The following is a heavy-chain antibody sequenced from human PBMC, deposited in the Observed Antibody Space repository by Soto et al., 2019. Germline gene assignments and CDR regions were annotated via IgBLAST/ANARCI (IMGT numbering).Heavy chain of an antibody. Sequence: SETLSLTCTVSGGSISSGVYYWIWIRQHPGKGLEWIGYIYYSGSTYYNPSLKSRVTISVDTSKNQFSLKLSSVTAADTAVYYCARVLECSGGSCFQRSGWFDPWGQGTLVTVSS. J-gene: IGHJ5*02. V-gene: IGHV4-31*03. D-gene: IGHD2-15*01. CDR2: IYYSGST. CDR3: ARVLECSGGSCFQRSGWFDP. CDR1: GGSISSGVYY.